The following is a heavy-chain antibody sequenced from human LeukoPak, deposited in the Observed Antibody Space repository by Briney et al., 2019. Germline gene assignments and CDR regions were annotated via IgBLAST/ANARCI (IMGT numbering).Heavy chain of an antibody. V-gene: IGHV3-23*01. CDR3: ARDRGLGSYYEY. CDR1: GFTFNNYA. J-gene: IGHJ4*02. Sequence: GGSLRLSCAVSGFTFNNYAMGWVRQAPGEGLEWVSAISASGGSTYFADSVQGRFTISRDNSNNALYLQMNSLRADDTAVYYCARDRGLGSYYEYWGQGTLVAVSS. CDR2: ISASGGST. D-gene: IGHD3-10*01.